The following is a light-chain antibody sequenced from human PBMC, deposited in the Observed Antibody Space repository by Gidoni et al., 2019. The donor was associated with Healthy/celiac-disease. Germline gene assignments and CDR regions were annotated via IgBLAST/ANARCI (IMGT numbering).Light chain of an antibody. CDR1: QSISSY. V-gene: IGKV1-39*01. Sequence: DIQMTQSPSSLSASVGYRVTITCRASQSISSYLNWYQQKPGKAPKLLIYAASSLQSGVPSRFSGSGYGTDFTITISSLQPEDFATYYCQQSYSTPWTFGQGTKVEIK. J-gene: IGKJ1*01. CDR3: QQSYSTPWT. CDR2: AAS.